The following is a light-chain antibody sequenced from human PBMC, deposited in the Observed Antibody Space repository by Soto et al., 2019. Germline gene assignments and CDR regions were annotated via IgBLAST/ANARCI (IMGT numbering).Light chain of an antibody. CDR3: QQYHNYPVT. V-gene: IGKV1-16*01. Sequence: DIQMTQSPSSLSASVGDRITITSRAGQKISNHLAWFQQKQGKPPKSLISDASNLQSGVPSRFGGSGSGTDFTLTISCLQTADFATYYCQQYHNYPVTFGGGTKVEIK. CDR1: QKISNH. J-gene: IGKJ4*01. CDR2: DAS.